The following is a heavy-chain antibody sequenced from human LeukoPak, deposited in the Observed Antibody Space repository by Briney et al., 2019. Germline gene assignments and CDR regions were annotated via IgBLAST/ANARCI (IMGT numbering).Heavy chain of an antibody. CDR2: INSSGGST. V-gene: IGHV1-46*01. Sequence: ASVKVSCKASGYTFTSYYMHWVRQAPGQGLEWMGIINSSGGSTSYAQKFQGRVTMTRDMSTSTVYMELSSLRSEDTAVYYCARDRHGTTVTRGYYYYYYMDVWGKGTTVTVSS. J-gene: IGHJ6*03. D-gene: IGHD4-17*01. CDR3: ARDRHGTTVTRGYYYYYYMDV. CDR1: GYTFTSYY.